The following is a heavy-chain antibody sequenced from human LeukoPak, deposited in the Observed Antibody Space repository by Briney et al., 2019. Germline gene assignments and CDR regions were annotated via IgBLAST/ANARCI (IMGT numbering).Heavy chain of an antibody. V-gene: IGHV4-59*02. CDR2: IYYTGT. Sequence: SETLSLTCTVSGGSVTDYYWSWIRQSPGKGLEWIGYIYYTGTSYNPSLKSRVTISADTSKNQFSLNLSSVTAADTAVYYCARAPHFFDTSGSRYYFDYWGQGALVTVSS. D-gene: IGHD3-22*01. CDR3: ARAPHFFDTSGSRYYFDY. J-gene: IGHJ4*02. CDR1: GGSVTDYY.